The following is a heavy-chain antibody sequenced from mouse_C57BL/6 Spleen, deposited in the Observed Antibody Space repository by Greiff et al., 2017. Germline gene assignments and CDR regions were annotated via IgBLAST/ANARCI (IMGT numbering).Heavy chain of an antibody. J-gene: IGHJ1*03. CDR1: GFTFSDYY. D-gene: IGHD1-1*01. Sequence: EVKLEESGGGLVQPGGSLKLSCAASGFTFSDYYMYWVRQTPEKRLEWVAYISNGGGSTYYPDTVKGRFTISRDNAKNTLYLQMSRLKSEDTAMYYCARYYYGSSLYFDVWGTGTTVTVSS. CDR2: ISNGGGST. CDR3: ARYYYGSSLYFDV. V-gene: IGHV5-12*01.